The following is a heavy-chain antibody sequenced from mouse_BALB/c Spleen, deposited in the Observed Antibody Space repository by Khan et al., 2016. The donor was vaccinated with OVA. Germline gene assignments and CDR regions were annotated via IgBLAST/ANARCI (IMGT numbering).Heavy chain of an antibody. Sequence: VQLKESGPGLVKPSQSLSLTCTVTGYSITSGYGWNWIRQFPGNKLEWMGYISDSGSTNYNASLKSRISITGDTSKNQFFLQLNSVTTEDTATYYCARTARIKYWGQGTTLTVSS. CDR3: ARTARIKY. J-gene: IGHJ2*01. CDR1: GYSITSGYG. D-gene: IGHD1-2*01. V-gene: IGHV3-2*02. CDR2: ISDSGST.